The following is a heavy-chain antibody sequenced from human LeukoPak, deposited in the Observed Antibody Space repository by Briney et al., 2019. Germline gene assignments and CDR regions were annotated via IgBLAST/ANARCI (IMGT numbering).Heavy chain of an antibody. D-gene: IGHD5-18*01. J-gene: IGHJ5*02. CDR1: GYTFTGYY. CDR3: ARDGSRYSYGYSDWFDP. V-gene: IGHV1-2*02. CDR2: INPNSGGT. Sequence: GASVKVSCKASGYTFTGYYMHWVRQAPGQGLEWMGWINPNSGGTNYAQKFQGRVTMTRDTSISTAYMELSRLRSDDTAVYYCARDGSRYSYGYSDWFDPWGQGTLVTVSS.